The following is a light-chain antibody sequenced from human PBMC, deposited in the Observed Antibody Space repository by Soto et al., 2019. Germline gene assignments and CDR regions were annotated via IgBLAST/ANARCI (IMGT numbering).Light chain of an antibody. J-gene: IGLJ1*01. CDR1: TSNIGSNT. Sequence: QSVLTQPPSASGTPGQGVPISCSGITSNIGSNTVNWYQQLPGTAPKLLIYNNNQRPSGVPDRFSGSKSGTSASLAIGGLQSDDEADYYCAAWDDSLNGYVFGTGTKVTVL. CDR3: AAWDDSLNGYV. V-gene: IGLV1-44*01. CDR2: NNN.